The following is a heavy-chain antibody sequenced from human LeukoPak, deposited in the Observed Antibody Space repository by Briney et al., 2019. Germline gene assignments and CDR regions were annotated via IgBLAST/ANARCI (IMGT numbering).Heavy chain of an antibody. CDR2: ISSSSSYI. V-gene: IGHV3-21*01. D-gene: IGHD3-3*01. Sequence: GSLRLSCAAPGFTFSSYSMNWVRQAPGKGLEWVSSISSSSSYIYYADSVKGRFTISRDNAKNSLYLQMNSLRAEDTAVYYCARGRNVRFLEWLPPHAFDIWGQGTMVTVSS. CDR1: GFTFSSYS. J-gene: IGHJ3*02. CDR3: ARGRNVRFLEWLPPHAFDI.